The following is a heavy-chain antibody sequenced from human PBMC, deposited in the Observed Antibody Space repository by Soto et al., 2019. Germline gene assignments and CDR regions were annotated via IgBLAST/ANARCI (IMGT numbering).Heavy chain of an antibody. CDR1: GGTFSSYS. Sequence: SSVKVSCKASGGTFSSYSINWVRQAPGQGLEWMGGIIPIFGTANSAQKFQGRVTLTADESTSTAHMELNSLRNEDTAFYYCAKRSLRRLRFVETHWGQGTLVTVSS. D-gene: IGHD3-3*01. J-gene: IGHJ4*02. CDR3: AKRSLRRLRFVETH. CDR2: IIPIFGTA. V-gene: IGHV1-69*13.